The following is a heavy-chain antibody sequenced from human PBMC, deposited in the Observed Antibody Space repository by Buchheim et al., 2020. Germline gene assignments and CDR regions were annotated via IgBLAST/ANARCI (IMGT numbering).Heavy chain of an antibody. CDR3: AKEHCSGGSCYVGLDY. CDR1: RFTFSSYW. J-gene: IGHJ4*02. Sequence: EVLLVESGGGLVQPGGSLRLSCATSRFTFSSYWMTWVRRAPGRGLEWVANIKPDGSEMYYVDSVKGRFIISRDNPENSLYLQMNSLRAEDTAVYYCAKEHCSGGSCYVGLDYWGQGTL. D-gene: IGHD2-15*01. CDR2: IKPDGSEM. V-gene: IGHV3-7*04.